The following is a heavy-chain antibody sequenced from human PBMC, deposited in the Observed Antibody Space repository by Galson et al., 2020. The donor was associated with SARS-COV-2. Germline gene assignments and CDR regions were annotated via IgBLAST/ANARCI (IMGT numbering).Heavy chain of an antibody. CDR3: ARASGPATY. CDR2: INPESGDT. D-gene: IGHD2-15*01. Sequence: ASVKVSCKASGYTFTGYYMQWVRQAPGQGLEWMGWINPESGDTYFAQKFQGRVTLTTDSPIKTAYMELRSLRHDDTAVYYCARASGPATYWGQGTLVSVSS. CDR1: GYTFTGYY. V-gene: IGHV1-2*02. J-gene: IGHJ4*02.